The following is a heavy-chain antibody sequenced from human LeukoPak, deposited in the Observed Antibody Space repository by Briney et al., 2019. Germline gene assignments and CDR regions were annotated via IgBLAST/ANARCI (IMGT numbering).Heavy chain of an antibody. CDR3: ARTNGDYVRWWYFDL. CDR2: IYHSGST. V-gene: IGHV4-38-2*02. CDR1: GYSISSGYY. J-gene: IGHJ2*01. D-gene: IGHD4-17*01. Sequence: SETLSLTCTVSGYSISSGYYWGWIRQPPGKGLEWIGSIYHSGSTYYNPSLKSRVTISVDTSKNQFSLKLSSVTAADTAVYYCARTNGDYVRWWYFDLWGRGTLVTVSS.